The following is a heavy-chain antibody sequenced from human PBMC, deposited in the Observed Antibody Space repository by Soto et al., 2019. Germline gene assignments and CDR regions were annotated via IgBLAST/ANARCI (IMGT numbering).Heavy chain of an antibody. CDR1: GFTFISYH. Sequence: GGSLRLSCASSGFTFISYHMNWVRQAPGKGLEWVSSITSSGVYYRDSVKGRFTISGDNAKNSLYLQMNSLRAEDTAVYYCARDPSGSGPDFDYWGQGILVTVSS. J-gene: IGHJ4*02. CDR3: ARDPSGSGPDFDY. CDR2: ITSSGV. V-gene: IGHV3-21*01. D-gene: IGHD3-10*01.